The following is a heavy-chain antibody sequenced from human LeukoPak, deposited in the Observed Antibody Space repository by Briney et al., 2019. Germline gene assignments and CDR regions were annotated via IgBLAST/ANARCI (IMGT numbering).Heavy chain of an antibody. V-gene: IGHV3-53*01. CDR1: GFTVSSNY. J-gene: IGHJ6*02. CDR2: IYSGGTT. CDR3: AKGGPAVYYYGMDV. Sequence: GGSLRLSCAASGFTVSSNYMSWVRQAPGKGLEWVSVIYSGGTTNYADSVKGRFTISRDNSKNTLYLQMNSLRAEDTAVYYCAKGGPAVYYYGMDVWGQGTTVTVSS.